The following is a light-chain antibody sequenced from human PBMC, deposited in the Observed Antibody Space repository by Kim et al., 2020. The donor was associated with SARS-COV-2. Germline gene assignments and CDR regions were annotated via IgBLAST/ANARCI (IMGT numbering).Light chain of an antibody. CDR2: NYD. V-gene: IGLV1-44*01. Sequence: GRRGTVFCSGSNSNSGPNTVNWYQDLPGSAPKLLIYNYDQRPSGVPDRFSGSKSGTSASLAISGLQSEDEADYFCAAWDDTLKAVVFGGGTKVTVL. CDR1: NSNSGPNT. J-gene: IGLJ6*01. CDR3: AAWDDTLKAVV.